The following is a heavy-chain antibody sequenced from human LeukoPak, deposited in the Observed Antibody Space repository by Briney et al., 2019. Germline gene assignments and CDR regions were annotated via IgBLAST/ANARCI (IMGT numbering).Heavy chain of an antibody. D-gene: IGHD2-2*01. Sequence: SETLSLTCTVSGGSISSSSYYWGWIRQPPGKGLEWIGSIYYSGSTYYNPSLKSRVTISVDTSKNQFSLRLSSVTAADTAVYYCAREVRSADIVVVPAPTGESDYWGQGTLVTVS. CDR2: IYYSGST. CDR3: AREVRSADIVVVPAPTGESDY. CDR1: GGSISSSSYY. J-gene: IGHJ4*02. V-gene: IGHV4-39*07.